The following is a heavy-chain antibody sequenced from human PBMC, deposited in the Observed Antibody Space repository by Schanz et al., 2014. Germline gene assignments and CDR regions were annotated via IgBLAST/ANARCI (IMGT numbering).Heavy chain of an antibody. CDR3: ARVALPGYSSPRDAFDI. Sequence: EMQLLESGGGLIQPGGSLRLSCAASGFTFSTYAMAWVRQAPGKGLEWVSSISYGTSYIYYAESVKGRFTISRDNAKNSLYLQMNGLRAEDTAVNYCARVALPGYSSPRDAFDIWGQGTMVTVSS. D-gene: IGHD5-18*01. J-gene: IGHJ3*02. CDR1: GFTFSTYA. CDR2: ISYGTSYI. V-gene: IGHV3-21*01.